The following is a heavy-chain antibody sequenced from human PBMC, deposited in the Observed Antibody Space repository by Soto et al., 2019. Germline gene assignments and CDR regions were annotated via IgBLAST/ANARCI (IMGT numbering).Heavy chain of an antibody. V-gene: IGHV3-23*01. J-gene: IGHJ6*03. Sequence: GGSLRLSCAASGFTFSSYAMSWVRQAPGKGLEWVSAISGSGGSTYYADSVKGRFTFSRDNSQNTLYLQMNSLRAEDTAVYYCATRRGGRFLEWLYHYMDVWAKGTTVTVSS. CDR2: ISGSGGST. D-gene: IGHD3-3*01. CDR3: ATRRGGRFLEWLYHYMDV. CDR1: GFTFSSYA.